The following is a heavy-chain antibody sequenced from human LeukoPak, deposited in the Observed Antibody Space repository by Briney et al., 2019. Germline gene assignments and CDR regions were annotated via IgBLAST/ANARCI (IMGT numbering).Heavy chain of an antibody. CDR2: IIPIFGTA. Sequence: GASVKVSCKASGGTFSSYAISWVRQAPGQGLERMGGIIPIFGTANYAQKFQGRVTITTDESTSTAYMELSSLRSEDTAVYYCARTTGIAVAGRYYFDYWGQGTLVTVSS. J-gene: IGHJ4*02. CDR1: GGTFSSYA. D-gene: IGHD6-19*01. V-gene: IGHV1-69*05. CDR3: ARTTGIAVAGRYYFDY.